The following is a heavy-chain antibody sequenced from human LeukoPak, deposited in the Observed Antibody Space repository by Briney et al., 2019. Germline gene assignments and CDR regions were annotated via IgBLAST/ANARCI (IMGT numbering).Heavy chain of an antibody. J-gene: IGHJ4*02. CDR1: GGSISSGDYY. Sequence: PSQTLSLTCTVSGGSISSGDYYWSWIRQPPGKGLEWIGYIYYSGSTYYNPSLKSRVTISVDTSKNQFSLKLSSVTAADTAVYYCARRGQWLAYYFDYWGQGTLVTVSS. CDR3: ARRGQWLAYYFDY. CDR2: IYYSGST. D-gene: IGHD6-19*01. V-gene: IGHV4-30-4*08.